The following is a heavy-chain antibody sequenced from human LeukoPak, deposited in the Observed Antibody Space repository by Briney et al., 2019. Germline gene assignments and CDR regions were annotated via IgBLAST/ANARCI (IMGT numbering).Heavy chain of an antibody. CDR2: ISGSGGST. Sequence: GGSLRLSCAASGFTFSRYAMTWVRQAPGKGLEWVSGISGSGGSTYSADSVKGRFTISRDNSKNTLYLQMNSLRAEDTAVYYCAKVSYRYYGSGSHVLDYWGQGTLVTVSS. J-gene: IGHJ4*02. CDR1: GFTFSRYA. CDR3: AKVSYRYYGSGSHVLDY. D-gene: IGHD3-10*01. V-gene: IGHV3-23*01.